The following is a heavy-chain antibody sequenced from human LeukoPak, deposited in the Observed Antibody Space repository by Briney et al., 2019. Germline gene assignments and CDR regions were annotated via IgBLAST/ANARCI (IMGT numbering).Heavy chain of an antibody. CDR3: AKLVY. CDR2: ISYDGSNK. CDR1: GFTFSSYG. Sequence: GGSLRLSCAASGFTFSSYGMHWVRQAPGKGLEWVAVISYDGSNKYYADPVKGRFTISRDNSKNTLYLQMNSLRAEDTAVYYCAKLVYWGQGTLVTVSS. J-gene: IGHJ4*02. V-gene: IGHV3-30*18.